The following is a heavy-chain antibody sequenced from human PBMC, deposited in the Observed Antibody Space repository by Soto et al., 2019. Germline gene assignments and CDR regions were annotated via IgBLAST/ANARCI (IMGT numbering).Heavy chain of an antibody. J-gene: IGHJ4*02. CDR2: INAGNGNT. CDR1: GYTFTGYY. V-gene: IGHV1-3*01. CDR3: ARDLGGWPDD. Sequence: GASVKVSCKASGYTFTGYYMHWVRQAPGQGLEWMGWINAGNGNTKYSQKFQGRVTITRDTSASTGYMELSSLRSEDTAVYYCARDLGGWPDDWGQGTLVTVSS. D-gene: IGHD2-15*01.